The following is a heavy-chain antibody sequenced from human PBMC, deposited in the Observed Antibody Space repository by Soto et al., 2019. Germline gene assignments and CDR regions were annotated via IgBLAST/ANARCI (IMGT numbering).Heavy chain of an antibody. CDR2: IYHSGSA. Sequence: QVQLQESGPGLVKPSGTLSLTCAVSGGSVSSNNWWSWVRQSPGKGLEWMGEIYHSGSAHYNTSLKSRAAISLDTSKRLFSLRLTSVTAANTAVYDWARVPGVVVSADDAFDIWGPGTRVIVSS. V-gene: IGHV4-4*02. J-gene: IGHJ3*02. D-gene: IGHD2-21*02. CDR1: GGSVSSNNW. CDR3: ARVPGVVVSADDAFDI.